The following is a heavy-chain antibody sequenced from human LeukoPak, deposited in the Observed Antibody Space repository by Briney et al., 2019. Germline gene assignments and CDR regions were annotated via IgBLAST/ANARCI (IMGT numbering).Heavy chain of an antibody. V-gene: IGHV1-18*01. CDR1: GYSFARYG. D-gene: IGHD2-21*01. J-gene: IGHJ4*02. CDR2: ISTSNGNT. CDR3: ARTSYEKLIVFDY. Sequence: ASVKVSCKASGYSFARYGFTWVRQAPGQGLEWLGWISTSNGNTKYVQKLQGRVTMTIDTSTSTAYMELGSLRYDDTAVYYCARTSYEKLIVFDYWGQGTLLTVSS.